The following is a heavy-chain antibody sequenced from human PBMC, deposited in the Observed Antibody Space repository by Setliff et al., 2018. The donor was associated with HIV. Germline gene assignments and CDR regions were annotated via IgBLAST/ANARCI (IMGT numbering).Heavy chain of an antibody. CDR3: ATAGEMATIGYSYYYMGV. CDR1: GGTFSRNA. J-gene: IGHJ6*03. V-gene: IGHV1-69*13. D-gene: IGHD3-10*01. CDR2: ITPIFGTP. Sequence: SVKVSCKASGGTFSRNAISWVRQAPGQGLEWIGGITPIFGTPKYAQKFQGRVTITADESRSTTYLELSSLRSEDTAVYYCATAGEMATIGYSYYYMGVWGKGTTVTVSS.